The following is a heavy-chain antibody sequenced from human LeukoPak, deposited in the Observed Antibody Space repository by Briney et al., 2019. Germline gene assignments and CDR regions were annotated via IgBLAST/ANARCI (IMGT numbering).Heavy chain of an antibody. CDR3: ASCTSGYYNY. CDR1: GGSISSSSYY. Sequence: SETLSLTCTVSGGSISSSSYYWGWIRQPPGKGLEWIGSIYCTGSTYYNPSLKSRVTISVDTSKNQFSLKLSSVTAADTAVYYCASCTSGYYNYWGQGTLVTVSS. V-gene: IGHV4-39*01. CDR2: IYCTGST. J-gene: IGHJ4*02. D-gene: IGHD3-22*01.